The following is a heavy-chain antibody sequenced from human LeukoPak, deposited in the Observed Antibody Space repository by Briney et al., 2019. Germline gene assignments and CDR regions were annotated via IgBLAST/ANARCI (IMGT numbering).Heavy chain of an antibody. CDR1: GGSISSSSYY. CDR2: IYTSGSS. J-gene: IGHJ4*02. Sequence: SETLSLTCTVSGGSISSSSYYWGWIRQPAGKGLEWIGRIYTSGSSNYNPSLKSRVTMSIDTSKNQISLKLTSVTAADTAVYYCARDWGELGSYWGQGILVTVSS. V-gene: IGHV4-61*02. CDR3: ARDWGELGSY. D-gene: IGHD1-26*01.